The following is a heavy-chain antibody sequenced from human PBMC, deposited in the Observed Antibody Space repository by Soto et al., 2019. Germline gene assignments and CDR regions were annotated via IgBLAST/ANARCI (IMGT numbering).Heavy chain of an antibody. Sequence: QLQLQESGPGLVKSSETLSLMCTVSGGSVRSSRYYWGWIRQPPGKGLEWIGSVYFSGNTQYNPSIKSRVTISLDTSTNQFYLRLSSVTASETAIYMCARMDYSNISRTYSRYIDVWGKGTTVTVSS. CDR1: GGSVRSSRYY. CDR3: ARMDYSNISRTYSRYIDV. CDR2: VYFSGNT. J-gene: IGHJ6*03. V-gene: IGHV4-39*01. D-gene: IGHD4-4*01.